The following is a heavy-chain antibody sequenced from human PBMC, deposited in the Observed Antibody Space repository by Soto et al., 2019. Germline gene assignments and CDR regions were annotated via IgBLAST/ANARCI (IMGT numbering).Heavy chain of an antibody. CDR1: GGSIGSGGYY. V-gene: IGHV4-31*02. J-gene: IGHJ4*02. CDR2: IYFSGIT. CDR3: ARSPGYYFDY. Sequence: SETLSLTCTVSGGSIGSGGYYWSWVREHAGQDLEWIGYIYFSGITYYNPSLKSRVQISVDTSKNQFSLKLSSVTAADTAVYDCARSPGYYFDYWGQGTLVTVSS.